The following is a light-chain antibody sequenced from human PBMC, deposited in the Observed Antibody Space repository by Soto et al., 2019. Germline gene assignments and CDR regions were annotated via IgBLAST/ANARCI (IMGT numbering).Light chain of an antibody. CDR1: QSISDT. J-gene: IGKJ1*01. CDR2: GAS. Sequence: EIVMTQSPATLSVSPGGRATLSCRASQSISDTLAWYQQKPGQAPRLLIYGASTRATGFPARFSGSGSGTDFTLTISSLQSEDFAVYYCHPYGSSRTFGQGTKVDIK. CDR3: HPYGSSRT. V-gene: IGKV3-15*01.